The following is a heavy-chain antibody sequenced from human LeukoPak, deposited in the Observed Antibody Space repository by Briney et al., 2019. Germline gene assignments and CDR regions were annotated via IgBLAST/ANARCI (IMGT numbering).Heavy chain of an antibody. Sequence: GESLKISCRVSGYSFTSYWIGWVRQMPGKGLGWMGIIYPGDSVTRYSPSFQGQVTISADKSITTAYLQWSSLKASDTAMYYCARQTSGFSYWGQGTLVTVSS. J-gene: IGHJ4*02. V-gene: IGHV5-51*01. D-gene: IGHD6-19*01. CDR3: ARQTSGFSY. CDR1: GYSFTSYW. CDR2: IYPGDSVT.